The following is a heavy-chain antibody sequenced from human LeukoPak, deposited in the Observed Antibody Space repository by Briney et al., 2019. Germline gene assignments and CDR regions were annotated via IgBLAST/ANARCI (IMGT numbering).Heavy chain of an antibody. CDR2: IRYDGSNT. D-gene: IGHD6-19*01. J-gene: IGHJ4*02. V-gene: IGHV3-30*02. CDR3: AKGGGSSGWYDY. Sequence: GGSLRLSCAASGFTFNNYGMHWVRQAPGKGLEWVAFIRYDGSNTYYADSVKGRFTISRDNAKNSLYLQMNSLRAEDTALYYCAKGGGSSGWYDYWGQGTLVTVSS. CDR1: GFTFNNYG.